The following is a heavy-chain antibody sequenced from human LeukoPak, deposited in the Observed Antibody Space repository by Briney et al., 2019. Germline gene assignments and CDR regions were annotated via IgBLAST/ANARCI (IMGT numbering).Heavy chain of an antibody. CDR3: ARVGPNWNNFDY. CDR1: GFTFSSYE. V-gene: IGHV3-48*03. CDR2: IGSSGSAL. Sequence: PGGSLRLSCTASGFTFSSYEMNWVRQAPGKGLERVSYIGSSGSALYYADSVKRRFTISRDNAKNSLYLQLNSLRAEDTAVYYCARVGPNWNNFDYWGQGTLVTVSS. J-gene: IGHJ4*02. D-gene: IGHD1/OR15-1a*01.